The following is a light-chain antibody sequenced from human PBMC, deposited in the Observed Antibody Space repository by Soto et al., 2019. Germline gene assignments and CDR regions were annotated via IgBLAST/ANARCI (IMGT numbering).Light chain of an antibody. CDR3: AAWDDSLNGVV. V-gene: IGLV1-44*01. Sequence: QSVLTQPPSASGTPGQRVTISCSGSSSKIGSNTVNWYQQLPGTAPKLLIYSNNQRPSGVPDRFSGSKSGTSASLAISGRQSEDDADYYCAAWDDSLNGVVFGGGTKLTVL. J-gene: IGLJ2*01. CDR1: SSKIGSNT. CDR2: SNN.